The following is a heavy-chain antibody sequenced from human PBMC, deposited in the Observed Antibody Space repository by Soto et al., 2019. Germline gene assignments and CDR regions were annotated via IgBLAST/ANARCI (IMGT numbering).Heavy chain of an antibody. J-gene: IGHJ4*02. Sequence: NPSETLSLTCTVSGDCSSSHGYYWGWIRQHPGNGLEWIAYLYYSGITYSSPSLKSRVTISADTSNNQVSLKLASVTAADTAVYYCARGGYTYGYDLWGQGALVTVSS. CDR3: ARGGYTYGYDL. CDR2: LYYSGIT. D-gene: IGHD5-18*01. CDR1: GDCSSSHGYY. V-gene: IGHV4-31*03.